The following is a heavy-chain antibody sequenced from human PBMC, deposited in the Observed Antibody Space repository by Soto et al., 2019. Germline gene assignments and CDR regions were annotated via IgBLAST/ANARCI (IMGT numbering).Heavy chain of an antibody. V-gene: IGHV3-73*01. CDR3: TRPYYDSSGYLPGDY. CDR2: IRSKANSYAT. J-gene: IGHJ4*02. CDR1: GFTFSGSA. D-gene: IGHD3-22*01. Sequence: EVQLVESGGGLVQPGGSLKLSCAASGFTFSGSAMHWVRQASGKGLEWVGRIRSKANSYATAYAASVKGRFTISRDDSKNTAYLQMNSLKTEDTAVYYCTRPYYDSSGYLPGDYWGQGTLVTVSS.